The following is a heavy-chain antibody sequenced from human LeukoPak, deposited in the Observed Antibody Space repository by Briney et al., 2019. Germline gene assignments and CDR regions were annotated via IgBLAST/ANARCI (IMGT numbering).Heavy chain of an antibody. J-gene: IGHJ4*02. CDR2: INPKNGGT. Sequence: ASLKVSCKASGYTFTDYYMHWMRQAPGQGLEWMGWINPKNGGTKYSQKFQGRVTMTRDASISTAYMELSRLISDDTAVYYCARGPSSGSFDYWGQGTLVTVSS. V-gene: IGHV1-2*02. CDR1: GYTFTDYY. CDR3: ARGPSSGSFDY. D-gene: IGHD6-19*01.